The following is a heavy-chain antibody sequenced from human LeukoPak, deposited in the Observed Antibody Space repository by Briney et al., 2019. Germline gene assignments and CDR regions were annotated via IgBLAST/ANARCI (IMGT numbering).Heavy chain of an antibody. J-gene: IGHJ4*02. CDR2: LYSGGST. CDR1: GFTVNINY. CDR3: ASNPVAEGYFDY. V-gene: IGHV3-53*01. Sequence: GGSLRLSCGASGFTVNINYMLCVRDAPGKGREWGSVLYSGGSTYYADSVKGRFTISRDNSENTLYLQMNSLRAEDTAVCYCASNPVAEGYFDYSGEGTLVTVSS. D-gene: IGHD6-19*01.